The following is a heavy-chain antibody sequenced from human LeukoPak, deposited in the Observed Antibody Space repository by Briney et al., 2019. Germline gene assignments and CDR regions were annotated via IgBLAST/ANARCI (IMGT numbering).Heavy chain of an antibody. CDR1: GFTFSSYA. CDR2: ISCVGGNK. CDR3: ARDYCSSTSCYYYS. D-gene: IGHD2-2*01. V-gene: IGHV3-30-3*01. Sequence: PGGSLRLSCAASGFTFSSYAMHWVRQAPGKGLEWVALISCVGGNKYYADSVKGRFTISRDNSKNTLYLQMNSLRAEDTAVYYCARDYCSSTSCYYYSWGQGTLVTVSS. J-gene: IGHJ4*02.